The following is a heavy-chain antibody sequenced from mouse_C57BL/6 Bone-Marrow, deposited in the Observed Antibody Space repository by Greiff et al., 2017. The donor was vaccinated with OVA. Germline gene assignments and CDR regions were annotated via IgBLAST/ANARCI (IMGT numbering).Heavy chain of an antibody. J-gene: IGHJ2*01. D-gene: IGHD1-1*01. V-gene: IGHV1-81*01. CDR3: ARSTTVGRGDDY. CDR2: IYPRSGNT. CDR1: GYTFTSYG. Sequence: VHLVESGAELARPGASVKLSCKASGYTFTSYGISWVKQRTGQGLEWIGEIYPRSGNTYYNEKFKGKATLTADKSSSTAYMELRSLTSEDSAVYFCARSTTVGRGDDYWGQGTTLTVSS.